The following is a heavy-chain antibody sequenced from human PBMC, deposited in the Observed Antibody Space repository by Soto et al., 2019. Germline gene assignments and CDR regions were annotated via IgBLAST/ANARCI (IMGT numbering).Heavy chain of an antibody. D-gene: IGHD6-13*01. CDR2: ISSSSAYI. V-gene: IGHV3-21*01. CDR3: ARGAVAGAGIPTYYFDY. Sequence: GGSLRLSCAASGFTFSSYTMSWVRQAPGKGLEWVSSISSSSAYIYYADSLKGRFTISRDNAKNSLYLQVNSLRAEDTAVYYCARGAVAGAGIPTYYFDYWGQGTLVTVSS. J-gene: IGHJ4*02. CDR1: GFTFSSYT.